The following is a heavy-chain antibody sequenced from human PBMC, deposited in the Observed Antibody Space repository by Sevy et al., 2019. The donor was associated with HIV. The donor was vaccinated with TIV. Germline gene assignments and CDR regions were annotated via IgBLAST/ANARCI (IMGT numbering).Heavy chain of an antibody. D-gene: IGHD4-17*01. CDR3: ARDLPPSATTVAHFDC. CDR1: GFTFSDYY. V-gene: IGHV3-11*04. J-gene: IGHJ4*02. Sequence: GWSLRLSCAASGFTFSDYYMSWIRQAPGKGLEWVSYISNSGTSMYYSDSVKGRFTISRDNARNSLYLQMNSLRAEDTAVYYCARDLPPSATTVAHFDCWGQGTLVTVSS. CDR2: ISNSGTSM.